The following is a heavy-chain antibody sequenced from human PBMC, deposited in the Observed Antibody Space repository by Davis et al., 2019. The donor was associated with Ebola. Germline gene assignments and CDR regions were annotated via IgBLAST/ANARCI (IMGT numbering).Heavy chain of an antibody. CDR1: GYSFTSYW. CDR2: IYPGDSDT. D-gene: IGHD6-6*01. Sequence: PGGSLRLSCKGSGYSFTSYWIGWVRQMPGKGLEWMGIIYPGDSDTRYSPSLQGQVTISADNFFTTAYLQWSSLKASDTAMYYCARHSSVATREGSDYWGQGTLVTVSS. CDR3: ARHSSVATREGSDY. V-gene: IGHV5-51*01. J-gene: IGHJ4*02.